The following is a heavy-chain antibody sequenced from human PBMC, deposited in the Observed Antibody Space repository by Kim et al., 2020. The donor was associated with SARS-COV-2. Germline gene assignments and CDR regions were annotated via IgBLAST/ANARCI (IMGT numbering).Heavy chain of an antibody. CDR3: AIMLGYCSSTSCYVVDWYFDL. CDR1: GGSISSSSYY. J-gene: IGHJ2*01. V-gene: IGHV4-39*01. D-gene: IGHD2-2*01. CDR2: IYYSGST. Sequence: SETLSLTCTVSGGSISSSSYYWGWIRQPPGKGLEWIGSIYYSGSTYYNPSLKSRVTISVDTSKNQFSLKLSSVTAADTAVYYCAIMLGYCSSTSCYVVDWYFDLWGRGTLVTVSS.